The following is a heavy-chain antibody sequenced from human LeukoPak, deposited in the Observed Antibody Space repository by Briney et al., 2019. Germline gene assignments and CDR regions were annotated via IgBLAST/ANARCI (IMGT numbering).Heavy chain of an antibody. CDR2: IYSGGST. D-gene: IGHD2-2*01. CDR1: GFTVSSNY. Sequence: PGGSLRLSCAASGFTVSSNYMSWVRQAPGKGLEWVSVIYSGGSTYYADSVKGRFTISRANFKNTLYLQMNSLRVEDTAVYYCARDHCSSISCSEYWGQGTLVTVSS. CDR3: ARDHCSSISCSEY. V-gene: IGHV3-53*01. J-gene: IGHJ4*02.